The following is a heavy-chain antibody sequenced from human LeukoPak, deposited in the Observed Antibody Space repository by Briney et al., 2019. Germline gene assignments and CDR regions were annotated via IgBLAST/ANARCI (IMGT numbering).Heavy chain of an antibody. D-gene: IGHD5-12*01. V-gene: IGHV1-2*02. J-gene: IGHJ4*02. CDR3: ARDLWLPREGFDY. CDR1: GYTFTGYY. Sequence: ASVEVSCKASGYTFTGYYMHWVRQAPGQGLEWMGWINPNSGGTNYAQKFQGRVTMTRDTSISTAYMELSRLRSDDTAVYYCARDLWLPREGFDYWGQGTLVTVSS. CDR2: INPNSGGT.